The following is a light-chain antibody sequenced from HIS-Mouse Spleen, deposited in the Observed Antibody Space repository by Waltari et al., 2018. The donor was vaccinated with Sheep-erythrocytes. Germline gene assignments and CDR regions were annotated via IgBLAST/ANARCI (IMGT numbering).Light chain of an antibody. CDR1: SSDVGGYNY. Sequence: QSALTQPRSVSGSPGQSVSIPCTATSSDVGGYNYVSWDQQHPGKAPKLMIYDVSKRPSGVADRFAGSKSGNTASLTISGLQAEDEADYYCCSYAGSYNHVFATGTKVTVL. CDR2: DVS. J-gene: IGLJ1*01. CDR3: CSYAGSYNHV. V-gene: IGLV2-11*01.